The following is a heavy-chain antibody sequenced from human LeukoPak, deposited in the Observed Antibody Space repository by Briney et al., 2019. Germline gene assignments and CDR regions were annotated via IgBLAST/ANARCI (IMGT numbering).Heavy chain of an antibody. CDR3: ARAPGYGAAYYFDY. D-gene: IGHD1-1*01. V-gene: IGHV3-30*04. CDR1: GFTFGDYA. J-gene: IGHJ4*02. Sequence: PGGSLRLSCTTSGFTFGDYAMTWVRQAPGKGLEWVAVVSYDGSYKYYADSVKGRFTISRDNSKNTLYLQMNSLRAEDTAVYYCARAPGYGAAYYFDYWGQGTLVTVSS. CDR2: VSYDGSYK.